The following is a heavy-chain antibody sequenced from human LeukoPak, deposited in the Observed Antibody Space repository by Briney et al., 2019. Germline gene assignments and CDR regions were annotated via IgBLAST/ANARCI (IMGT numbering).Heavy chain of an antibody. CDR2: ISYDGSNK. V-gene: IGHV3-30*01. CDR1: GFTFSSYA. J-gene: IGHJ4*02. CDR3: ARETLEWLRYFDY. D-gene: IGHD3-3*01. Sequence: GGSLRLSCAASGFTFSSYAMSWVRQAPGKGLEWVAVISYDGSNKYYADSVKGRFTISIDNSKNTLYLQMNSLRAEDTAVYYCARETLEWLRYFDYWGQGTLVTVSS.